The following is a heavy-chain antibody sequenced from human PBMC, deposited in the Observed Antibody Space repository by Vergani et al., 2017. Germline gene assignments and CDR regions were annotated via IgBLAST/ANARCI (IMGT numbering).Heavy chain of an antibody. J-gene: IGHJ6*02. Sequence: QVQLQESGPGLVKPSETLSLTCTVSGGSISSYYWSWIRQHPGKGLEWIGYIYYSGSTNYNPSLKSRVTISVDTPKNQFSLKLSSVTAAYTAVYYCARVGVTFGGHGMDVWGQGTTVTVSS. D-gene: IGHD3-16*01. V-gene: IGHV4-59*01. CDR2: IYYSGST. CDR3: ARVGVTFGGHGMDV. CDR1: GGSISSYY.